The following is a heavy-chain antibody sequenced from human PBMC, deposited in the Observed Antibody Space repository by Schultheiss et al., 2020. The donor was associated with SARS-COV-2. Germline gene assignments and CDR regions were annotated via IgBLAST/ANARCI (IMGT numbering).Heavy chain of an antibody. CDR2: MSPNSGDS. Sequence: ASVKVSCKASGYSFTSHHINWVRQAAGGGLEWMGWMSPNSGDSGSAQKFKGRVTMTRDTSISTAYMELSSLRFEDTAVYYCARGVGAVGDYWGQGTLVTVSS. J-gene: IGHJ4*02. CDR3: ARGVGAVGDY. D-gene: IGHD4-23*01. V-gene: IGHV1-8*01. CDR1: GYSFTSHH.